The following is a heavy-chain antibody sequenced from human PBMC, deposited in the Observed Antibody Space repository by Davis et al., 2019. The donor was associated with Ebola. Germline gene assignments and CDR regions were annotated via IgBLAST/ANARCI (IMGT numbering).Heavy chain of an antibody. V-gene: IGHV4-59*12. D-gene: IGHD1-26*01. Sequence: PSETLSLTCAVSGGSIGRYYWSWLRQTPEKGLHWIGHIYYDGRTNYNPSLRSRLTISVDSSNNHFSLRLNSVTAADTAVYYCARLSGSYSSAFDIWGQGTMVTVSS. J-gene: IGHJ3*02. CDR1: GGSIGRYY. CDR2: IYYDGRT. CDR3: ARLSGSYSSAFDI.